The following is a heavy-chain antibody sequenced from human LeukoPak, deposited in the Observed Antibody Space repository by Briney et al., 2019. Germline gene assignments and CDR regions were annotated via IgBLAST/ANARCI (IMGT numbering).Heavy chain of an antibody. V-gene: IGHV3-30*18. J-gene: IGHJ4*02. Sequence: PGRSLRLSCAASGFTFSNYGMHWVRQAPGKGLEWVAVISYDGSNKYYAESVQGRFTSSRDNSKNTLYLQMHSLRAEDAAVLYCAKVSGFKITFGGVIDWGQGTPVTVSS. D-gene: IGHD3-16*02. CDR2: ISYDGSNK. CDR1: GFTFSNYG. CDR3: AKVSGFKITFGGVID.